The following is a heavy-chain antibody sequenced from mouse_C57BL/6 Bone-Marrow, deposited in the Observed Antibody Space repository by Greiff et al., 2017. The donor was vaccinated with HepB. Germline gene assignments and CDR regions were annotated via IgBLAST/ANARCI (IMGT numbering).Heavy chain of an antibody. CDR2: ILPGSGST. V-gene: IGHV1-9*01. CDR1: GYTFTSYW. D-gene: IGHD2-3*01. Sequence: VQLQQSGAELMKPGASVKLSCKATGYTFTSYWIEWVKQRPGHGLEWIGEILPGSGSTNYNEKFQGKATFTADTSSNTAYMQLSSLTTEDSAIYYCAEPHDGYYPWFAYWGQGTLVTVSA. J-gene: IGHJ3*01. CDR3: AEPHDGYYPWFAY.